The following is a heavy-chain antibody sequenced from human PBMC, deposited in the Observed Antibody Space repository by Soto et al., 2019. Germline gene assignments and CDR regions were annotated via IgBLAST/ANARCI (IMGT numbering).Heavy chain of an antibody. CDR2: IYYSGST. J-gene: IGHJ6*02. CDR3: ARNYYYGSGSYYPPPPGMDV. D-gene: IGHD3-10*01. V-gene: IGHV4-31*03. Sequence: PSETLSLTCTVSGGSISSGGYYWSWIRQHPGKGLEWIGYIYYSGSTYYNPSLKSRVTISVDTSKNQFSLKLSSVTAADTAVYYCARNYYYGSGSYYPPPPGMDVWGQGTTVTVSS. CDR1: GGSISSGGYY.